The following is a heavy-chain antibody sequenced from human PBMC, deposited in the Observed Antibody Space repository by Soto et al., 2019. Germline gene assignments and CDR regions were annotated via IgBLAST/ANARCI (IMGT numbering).Heavy chain of an antibody. V-gene: IGHV3-74*01. CDR2: INTDGGIT. CDR3: TREAGYCSRTSFERHAFDS. Sequence: EVQLVESGGDLVQPGGSLRLSCAASGFTFSSHWMHWVRRVPGKGLVWVSHINTDGGITGYADSVKGRFTISIDNAKNTLYLQMNGLKVEATSVYDSTREAGYCSRTSFERHAFDSWGQGTMVTVSS. D-gene: IGHD2-2*01. CDR1: GFTFSSHW. J-gene: IGHJ3*02.